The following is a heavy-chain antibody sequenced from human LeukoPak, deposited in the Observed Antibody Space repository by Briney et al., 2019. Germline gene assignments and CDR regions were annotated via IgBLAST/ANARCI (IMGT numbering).Heavy chain of an antibody. Sequence: SETLSLTCAVYGGSFSGYYWSWIRQPPGKGLEWIGEINHSGSTYYNPSLKSRVTISVDTSKNQFSLKLSSVTAADTAVYYCVRDYQGGYGDKTVDYWGQGTLVTVSS. D-gene: IGHD5-18*01. CDR3: VRDYQGGYGDKTVDY. V-gene: IGHV4-34*01. CDR2: INHSGST. CDR1: GGSFSGYY. J-gene: IGHJ4*02.